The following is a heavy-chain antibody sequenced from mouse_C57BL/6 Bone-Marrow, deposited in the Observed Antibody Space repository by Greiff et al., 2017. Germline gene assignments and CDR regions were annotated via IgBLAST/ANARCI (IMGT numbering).Heavy chain of an antibody. CDR1: GYTFTEYT. D-gene: IGHD1-1*01. V-gene: IGHV1-62-2*01. Sequence: VQLQQSGAELVKPGASVKLSCKASGYTFTEYTIHWVKQRSGQGLEWIRWFYPGSGSIKYNEKFKDKATLTADTSSSTVYMELSRLTSGDSAVYFCARHEDGRGTTVVPFAYWGQGTLVTVSA. CDR3: ARHEDGRGTTVVPFAY. J-gene: IGHJ3*01. CDR2: FYPGSGSI.